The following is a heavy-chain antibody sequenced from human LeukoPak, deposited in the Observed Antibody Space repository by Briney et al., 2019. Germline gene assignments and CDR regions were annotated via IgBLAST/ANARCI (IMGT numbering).Heavy chain of an antibody. CDR3: AREIVVVVAAGDAFDI. J-gene: IGHJ3*02. D-gene: IGHD2-15*01. CDR2: INPNSGGT. V-gene: IGHV1-2*02. Sequence: GASVEVSCKASVYTFTGYYMHWVRQAPGQGLEWMGWINPNSGGTNYAQKFQGRVTMTRDTSISTAYMELSRLRSDDTAVYYCAREIVVVVAAGDAFDIWGQGTMVTVSS. CDR1: VYTFTGYY.